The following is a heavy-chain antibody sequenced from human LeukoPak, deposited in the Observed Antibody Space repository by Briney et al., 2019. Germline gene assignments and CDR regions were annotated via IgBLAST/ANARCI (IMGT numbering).Heavy chain of an antibody. J-gene: IGHJ3*02. D-gene: IGHD2-2*01. V-gene: IGHV4-59*08. CDR3: ARPGVGSGRYVAFDS. CDR1: GGSISSYY. CDR2: IYYNGGT. Sequence: SETLSLTWTVSGGSISSYYWSWIRQPRGKGLEWIGYIYYNGGTNYNPSLESRLTMSVDTSKNQFSLKLRSVTAADTAVYYCARPGVGSGRYVAFDSWGQGTMVTVSS.